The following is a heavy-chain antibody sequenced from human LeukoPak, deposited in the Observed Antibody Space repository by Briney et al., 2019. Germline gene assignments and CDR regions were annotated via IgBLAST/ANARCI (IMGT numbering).Heavy chain of an antibody. CDR3: ARRRYCSGGSCYDLHYFDY. V-gene: IGHV4-34*01. J-gene: IGHJ4*02. CDR1: GFTFSSYE. Sequence: PGGSLRLSCAASGFTFSSYEMNWIRQPPGKGLEWIGEINHSGSTNYNPSLKSRVTISVDTSKNQFSLKLSSVTAADTAVYYCARRRYCSGGSCYDLHYFDYWGQGTLVTVSS. D-gene: IGHD2-15*01. CDR2: INHSGST.